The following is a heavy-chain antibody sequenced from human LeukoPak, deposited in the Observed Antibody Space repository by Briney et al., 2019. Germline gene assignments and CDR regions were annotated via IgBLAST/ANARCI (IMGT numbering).Heavy chain of an antibody. CDR2: ISGSGGST. CDR3: ASVDTAMVTSVDY. Sequence: PGGSLRLSCAASGFTFSSYAMSWVRQAPGKGLEWVSAISGSGGSTYYADSVKGRFTISRDNAKNSLYLQMNSLRAEDTAVYYCASVDTAMVTSVDYWGQGTLVTVSS. CDR1: GFTFSSYA. V-gene: IGHV3-23*01. D-gene: IGHD5-18*01. J-gene: IGHJ4*02.